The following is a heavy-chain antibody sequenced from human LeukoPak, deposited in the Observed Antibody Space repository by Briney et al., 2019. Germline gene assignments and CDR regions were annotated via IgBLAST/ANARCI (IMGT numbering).Heavy chain of an antibody. D-gene: IGHD2-21*02. CDR1: GYSFTSYW. CDR3: ARHIVVVTAIDAFDI. CDR2: IYPGGSDT. Sequence: GESLKISCKGSGYSFTSYWIGWVRQMPGKGLEWMGIIYPGGSDTRYSPSFQGQVTISADKSISTAYLQWSSLKASDTAMYYCARHIVVVTAIDAFDIWGQGTMVTVSS. V-gene: IGHV5-51*01. J-gene: IGHJ3*02.